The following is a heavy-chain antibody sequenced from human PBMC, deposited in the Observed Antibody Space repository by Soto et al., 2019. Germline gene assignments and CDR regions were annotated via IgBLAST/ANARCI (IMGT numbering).Heavy chain of an antibody. CDR1: GFIFSNYA. Sequence: GGSLRLSCAASGFIFSNYAMSWVRQSPAKGLEWVSSISGSGATTYYPDSVKGRFTISRDNSKNTLYLQMNNLRAEDTAVYYCAKGGIPRRYNFPKVYSHSWGPGSLGTVSS. CDR2: ISGSGATT. CDR3: AKGGIPRRYNFPKVYSHS. V-gene: IGHV3-23*01. J-gene: IGHJ4*02. D-gene: IGHD1-1*01.